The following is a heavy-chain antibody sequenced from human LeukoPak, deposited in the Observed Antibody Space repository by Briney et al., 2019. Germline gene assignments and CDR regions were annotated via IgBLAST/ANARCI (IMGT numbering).Heavy chain of an antibody. CDR3: ARDPGVFQDQPNY. CDR1: GFTFSSYS. V-gene: IGHV3-48*01. CDR2: ISSSSSTI. J-gene: IGHJ4*02. Sequence: GGSLRLSCAASGFTFSSYSMNWVRQAPGKGLEWVSYISSSSSTIYYADSVKGRFTISRDNAKNSLYLQMNSLRAEDTAVYYCARDPGVFQDQPNYWGQGTLVTVSS. D-gene: IGHD2-8*01.